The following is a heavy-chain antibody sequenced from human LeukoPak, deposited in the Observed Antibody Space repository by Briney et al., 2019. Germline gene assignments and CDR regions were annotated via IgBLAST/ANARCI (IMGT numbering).Heavy chain of an antibody. J-gene: IGHJ3*02. D-gene: IGHD3-10*01. V-gene: IGHV4-34*01. CDR3: ASLYYYGSDDAFDI. CDR2: INHSGST. CDR1: GVSFSGYY. Sequence: PSETLSLTCAVYGVSFSGYYWSWIRQPPGKGLEWIGEINHSGSTNYNPSLKSRVTISVDTSKNQFSLKLSSVTAADTAVYYCASLYYYGSDDAFDIWGQGTMVTVSS.